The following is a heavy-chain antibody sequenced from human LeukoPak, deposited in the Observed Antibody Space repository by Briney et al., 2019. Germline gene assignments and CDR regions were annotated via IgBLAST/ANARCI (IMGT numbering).Heavy chain of an antibody. Sequence: PSETLSLTCAVYGGSSSGYYWSWIRQPPGKGLEWIGEINHSGSTNYNPSLKSRVTISVDTSKNQFSLKLSSVTAADTAVYYCARAMYYYDCFDYWGQGTLVTVSS. D-gene: IGHD3-10*01. V-gene: IGHV4-34*01. CDR2: INHSGST. J-gene: IGHJ4*02. CDR1: GGSSSGYY. CDR3: ARAMYYYDCFDY.